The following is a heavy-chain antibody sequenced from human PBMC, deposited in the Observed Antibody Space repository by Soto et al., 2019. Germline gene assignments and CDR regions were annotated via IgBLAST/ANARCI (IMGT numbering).Heavy chain of an antibody. CDR1: GRSISRSSFY. Sequence: PSETLFLTCSVFGRSISRSSFYWAWMRQPPGKGLEWIGTIYYYGNTYYNPSLKSRVTISVDMSKNQFSLKLISVTAADTAVYYCARGSGYYYWDDYWGQGTLVTVSS. D-gene: IGHD3-22*01. CDR2: IYYYGNT. V-gene: IGHV4-39*01. J-gene: IGHJ4*02. CDR3: ARGSGYYYWDDY.